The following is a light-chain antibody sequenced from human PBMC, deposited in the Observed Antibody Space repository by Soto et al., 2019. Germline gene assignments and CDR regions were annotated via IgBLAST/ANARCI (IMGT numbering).Light chain of an antibody. V-gene: IGKV3D-20*01. Sequence: EIVLTQSPATLSLSPGEIATLSCVASQSTSSSSLAWYQQKPGLAPRLLIYDAFSRATDIPDRFSGSGSGTDFTLTISRLEPEDSAVYYCQQYGGSPPITFGQGTRLEIK. CDR2: DAF. CDR3: QQYGGSPPIT. CDR1: QSTSSSS. J-gene: IGKJ5*01.